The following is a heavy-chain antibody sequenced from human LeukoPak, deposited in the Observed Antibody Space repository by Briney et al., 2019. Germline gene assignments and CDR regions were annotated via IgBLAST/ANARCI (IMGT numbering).Heavy chain of an antibody. CDR3: ARQGIDFWTPYWFDS. Sequence: GGSLRLSCAASGFTFSSYITHWVRQAPGKGLEWVSSISSSSSYIYYADSVKGRFTISRDNAKNSLYLQMSSLRAEDTAVYYCARQGIDFWTPYWFDSWGQGTLVTVSS. CDR2: ISSSSSYI. D-gene: IGHD3/OR15-3a*01. V-gene: IGHV3-21*01. J-gene: IGHJ5*01. CDR1: GFTFSSYI.